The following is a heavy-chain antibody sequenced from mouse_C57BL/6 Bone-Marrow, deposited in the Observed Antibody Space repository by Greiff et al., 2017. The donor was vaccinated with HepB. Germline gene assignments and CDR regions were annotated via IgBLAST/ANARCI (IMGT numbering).Heavy chain of an antibody. V-gene: IGHV1-69*01. D-gene: IGHD1-1*01. CDR3: ARGVVGTFGY. Sequence: QVQLQQPGAELVMPGASVKLSCKASGYTFTSYWMHWVKQRPGQGLEWIGEIDPSDSYTNYNHKFKGKSTLTVDKSSSTAYMQLSSLTSEDSAVYYCARGVVGTFGYWGQGTTLTVSS. J-gene: IGHJ2*01. CDR1: GYTFTSYW. CDR2: IDPSDSYT.